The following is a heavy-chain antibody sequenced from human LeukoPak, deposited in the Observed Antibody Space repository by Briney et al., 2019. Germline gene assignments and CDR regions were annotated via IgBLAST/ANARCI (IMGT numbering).Heavy chain of an antibody. V-gene: IGHV3-23*01. CDR2: LXXIXXSCXX. D-gene: IGHD3-3*02. CDR3: ARNTEHCFDH. J-gene: IGHJ4*02. Sequence: GGSLRLSXAASGFTFSNYDMXXXXQAPGKGLXXXXTLXXIXXSCXXYYADPVKGXXXXSXDNSKNTLFLQMNSLRVEDTAVYYCARNTEHCFDHWGQGTLVTVSS. CDR1: GFTFSNYD.